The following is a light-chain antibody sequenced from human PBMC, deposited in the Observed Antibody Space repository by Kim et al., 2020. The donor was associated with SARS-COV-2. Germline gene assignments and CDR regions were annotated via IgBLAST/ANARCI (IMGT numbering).Light chain of an antibody. CDR3: QSYDSSLNGWV. CDR1: SSNIGAGYD. Sequence: RVTISGNGNSSNIGAGYDVHWYRQLPGTAPKHLIFANNNRPSGVPDRFSGSKSGTSASLAITGLQAGDEADYFCQSYDSSLNGWVFGGGTQLTVL. J-gene: IGLJ3*02. CDR2: ANN. V-gene: IGLV1-40*01.